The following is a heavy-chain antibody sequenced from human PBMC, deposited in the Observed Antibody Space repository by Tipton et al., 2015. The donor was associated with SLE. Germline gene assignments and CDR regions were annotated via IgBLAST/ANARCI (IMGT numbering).Heavy chain of an antibody. J-gene: IGHJ4*02. CDR2: ISSSSSTI. CDR1: GFTFSSYG. D-gene: IGHD3-16*01. Sequence: SLRLSCAASGFTFSSYGMNWVRQAPGKGLEWVSYISSSSSTIYYADSVKGRFTISRDNAKNSLYLQMNSLRAEDTAVYYCARDLNYALDYWGQGTLVTVSS. CDR3: ARDLNYALDY. V-gene: IGHV3-48*01.